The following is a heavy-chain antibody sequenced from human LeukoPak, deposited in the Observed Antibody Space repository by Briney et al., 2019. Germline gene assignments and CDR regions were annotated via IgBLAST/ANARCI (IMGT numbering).Heavy chain of an antibody. V-gene: IGHV1-69*13. D-gene: IGHD2-2*02. J-gene: IGHJ4*02. CDR1: GGTFSSYA. CDR3: ARGYYCSSTSCYTEARMVMVDY. Sequence: SVKVSCKASGGTFSSYAISWVRQAPGQGLEWMGGIIPIFGTANYAQKFQGRVTITADESTSTAYMELSSLRSEDTAVYYCARGYYCSSTSCYTEARMVMVDYRGQGTLVTVSS. CDR2: IIPIFGTA.